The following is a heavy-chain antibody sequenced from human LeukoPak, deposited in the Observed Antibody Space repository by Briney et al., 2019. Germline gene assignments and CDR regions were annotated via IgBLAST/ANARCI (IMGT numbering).Heavy chain of an antibody. D-gene: IGHD3-9*01. Sequence: PSETLSLTCTVSDDSISGNRHYWGWIRQPPGKGLEWIGRIYTSGSTNYNPSLKSRVTISVDTSKNQFSLKLSSVTAADTAVYYCARAPATYYDILTGYFADAFDIWGQGTMVTVSS. CDR2: IYTSGST. V-gene: IGHV4-39*07. CDR1: DDSISGNRHY. CDR3: ARAPATYYDILTGYFADAFDI. J-gene: IGHJ3*02.